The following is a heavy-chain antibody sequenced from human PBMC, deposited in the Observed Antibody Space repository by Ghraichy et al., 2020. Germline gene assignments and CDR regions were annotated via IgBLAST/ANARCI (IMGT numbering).Heavy chain of an antibody. CDR1: GFTFTDYV. D-gene: IGHD6-13*01. CDR3: AGSRRTYWFIEL. J-gene: IGHJ2*01. V-gene: IGHV3-23*01. CDR2: ISSREST. Sequence: GGSLRLSCAASGFTFTDYVMAWVRQAPGKGLEWVSEISSRESTYYADSVKGRFTISRDNSLNTVALQLDSLRAEDTAVYYCAGSRRTYWFIELWGHGTLVTVSS.